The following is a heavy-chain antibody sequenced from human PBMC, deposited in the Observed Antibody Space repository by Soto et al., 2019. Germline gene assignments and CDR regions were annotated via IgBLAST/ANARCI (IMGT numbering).Heavy chain of an antibody. D-gene: IGHD3-3*01. CDR2: ISGSGGST. CDR1: GFTCSSYA. J-gene: IGHJ6*02. V-gene: IGHV3-23*01. Sequence: GSLGVPCTASGFTCSSYAMSWVRQAAGKGLEWVSAISGSGGSTYYADSVKGRFTISRDNSKNTLYLQMNSLRAEDTAVYYCAKDTRTYYDFWSGYSPYYYYYGMDVWGQGTTVTVYS. CDR3: AKDTRTYYDFWSGYSPYYYYYGMDV.